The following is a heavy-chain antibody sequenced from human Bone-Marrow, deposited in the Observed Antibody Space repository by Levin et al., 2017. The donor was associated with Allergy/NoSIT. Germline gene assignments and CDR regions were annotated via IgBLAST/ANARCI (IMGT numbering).Heavy chain of an antibody. V-gene: IGHV3-23*01. CDR2: ISGSGDGT. Sequence: GESLKISCAASGFTFDNYALHWGRQAPGKGLEWVSLISGSGDGTHYADSVKGRFTSSRDNSKNTLYLQMNSLTVEDTAIYYGAKADCGGSGCKRLDYWGQGTLVTVSS. D-gene: IGHD2-21*01. CDR3: AKADCGGSGCKRLDY. J-gene: IGHJ4*02. CDR1: GFTFDNYA.